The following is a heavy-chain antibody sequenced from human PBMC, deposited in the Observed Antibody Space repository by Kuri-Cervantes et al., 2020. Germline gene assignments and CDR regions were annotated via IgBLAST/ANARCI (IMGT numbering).Heavy chain of an antibody. CDR2: ISPYNGNT. Sequence: ASVKVSCKASGYTFCNYGVTWVRQAPGQWLEWMGWISPYNGNTNYAQKLQGRATMTTDTSTRTANMELRGLRFDDTAVYYCARGADIVVVPATPDYYYYGLDVWGQGTTVTVSS. D-gene: IGHD2-2*01. CDR3: ARGADIVVVPATPDYYYYGLDV. V-gene: IGHV1-18*04. J-gene: IGHJ6*02. CDR1: GYTFCNYG.